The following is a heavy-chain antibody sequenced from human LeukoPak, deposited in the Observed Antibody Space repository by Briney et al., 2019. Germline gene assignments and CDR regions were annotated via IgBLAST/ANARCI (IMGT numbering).Heavy chain of an antibody. J-gene: IGHJ6*04. V-gene: IGHV3-30*18. CDR3: AKGRYCSSTSCGYYGMDV. D-gene: IGHD2-2*01. Sequence: GGSLRLSCAASGFTFSSYGMHWVRQAPGKGLEWVVVISYDGSNKYYADSVKGRFTISRDNSKNTLYLQMNSLRAEDTAVYYCAKGRYCSSTSCGYYGMDVWGKGTTVTVSS. CDR2: ISYDGSNK. CDR1: GFTFSSYG.